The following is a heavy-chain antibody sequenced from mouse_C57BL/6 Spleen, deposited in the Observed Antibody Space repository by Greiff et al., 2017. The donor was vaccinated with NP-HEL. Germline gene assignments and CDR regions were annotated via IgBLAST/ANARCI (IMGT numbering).Heavy chain of an antibody. D-gene: IGHD1-1*01. Sequence: EVQLQQSGAELERPGASVKLSCTASGFNIKDYYMHWVKQRPEQGLEWIGRIDPEDGDTEYAPKFQGKATMTADTSSNTAYLQLSSLTSEDTAVYYCTTSPLYYGKEDAMDYWGQGTSVTVSS. CDR3: TTSPLYYGKEDAMDY. CDR1: GFNIKDYY. J-gene: IGHJ4*01. V-gene: IGHV14-1*01. CDR2: IDPEDGDT.